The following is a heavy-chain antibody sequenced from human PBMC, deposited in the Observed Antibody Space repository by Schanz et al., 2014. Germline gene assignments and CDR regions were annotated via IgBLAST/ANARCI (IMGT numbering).Heavy chain of an antibody. Sequence: VQLVESGGGVVQPGRSLRLSCAASGFTFSSYAMNWVRQAPGKGLEWVSYVSRSTPDIYYADSVKGRFTMSRDNAKNSVFLQMNSLRVEDTAVYYCAASSGWHPSTDYWGQGTLVTVSS. CDR1: GFTFSSYA. J-gene: IGHJ4*02. CDR3: AASSGWHPSTDY. V-gene: IGHV3-21*04. CDR2: VSRSTPDI. D-gene: IGHD6-19*01.